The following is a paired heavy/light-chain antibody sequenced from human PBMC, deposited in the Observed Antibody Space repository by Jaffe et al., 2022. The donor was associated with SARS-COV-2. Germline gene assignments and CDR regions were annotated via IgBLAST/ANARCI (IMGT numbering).Heavy chain of an antibody. V-gene: IGHV3-23*01. CDR2: ISGSDGST. J-gene: IGHJ4*02. Sequence: EVQLLESGGGLVQLGGPLRLSCTASGFTFNTYDMSWVRQAPGKGLEWVSVISGSDGSTYYADSVKGRFTISRDNSKNTLFLHMNSLRAEDTAVYYCAKGAWLDDWGQGTLVTVSS. CDR3: AKGAWLDD. CDR1: GFTFNTYD.
Light chain of an antibody. V-gene: IGKV1-17*01. J-gene: IGKJ2*03. Sequence: DIQITQSPSSLSASVGDRVTITCRASQGIWNRLGWYQQKPGKAPKRLIYAASSLQGGVPSRFSGSASGTEFTLTISSLQPEDFATYYCLQHNTYPFSFGQGTKLEIK. CDR1: QGIWNR. CDR3: LQHNTYPFS. CDR2: AAS.